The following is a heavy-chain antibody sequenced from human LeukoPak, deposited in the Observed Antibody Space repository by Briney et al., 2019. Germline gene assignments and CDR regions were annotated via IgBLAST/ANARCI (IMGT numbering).Heavy chain of an antibody. J-gene: IGHJ4*02. D-gene: IGHD2-15*01. Sequence: PGGSLRLSCAASGFTVSNNYTSWVRQAPGKGLEWVSVIYTGGSTYYADSVKGRFTITRDNSKNTLYLQMNSLRAEDTAVYYCARGGCSGGSCYFDYWGQGTLVTVSS. CDR3: ARGGCSGGSCYFDY. CDR1: GFTVSNNY. V-gene: IGHV3-53*01. CDR2: IYTGGST.